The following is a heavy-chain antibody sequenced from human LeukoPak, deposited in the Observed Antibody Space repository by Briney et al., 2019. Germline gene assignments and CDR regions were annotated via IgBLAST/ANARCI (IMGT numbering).Heavy chain of an antibody. D-gene: IGHD6-6*01. CDR2: ISAYNGHT. CDR3: ARDSSSSSRYFQH. J-gene: IGHJ1*01. Sequence: GASVKVSCKASGYTFTSYGINWVRQAPGQGLEWMGWISAYNGHTNYAQKLQGRVTMTTDTPTSTAYMELRSLRSDDTAVYYCARDSSSSSRYFQHWGQGTLVTVSS. CDR1: GYTFTSYG. V-gene: IGHV1-18*01.